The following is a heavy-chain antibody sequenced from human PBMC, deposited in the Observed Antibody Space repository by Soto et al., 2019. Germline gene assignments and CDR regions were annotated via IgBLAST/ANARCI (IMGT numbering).Heavy chain of an antibody. CDR3: ARERPDGARLDP. CDR1: GGSISRGDYY. D-gene: IGHD6-6*01. Sequence: SETLSLTCSVSGGSISRGDYYWSWIRQPPGKGLEWVGYIYYSGSTYYNPSLKSRVTISVDTSKNQFSLKLSSVTAADTAVYYCARERPDGARLDPWGQGTLVTVSS. V-gene: IGHV4-30-4*01. J-gene: IGHJ5*02. CDR2: IYYSGST.